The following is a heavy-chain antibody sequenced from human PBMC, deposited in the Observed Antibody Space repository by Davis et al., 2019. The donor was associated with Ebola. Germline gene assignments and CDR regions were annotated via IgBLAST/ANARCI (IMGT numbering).Heavy chain of an antibody. CDR3: TSTDTRNRGDY. J-gene: IGHJ4*02. V-gene: IGHV3-73*01. CDR2: IRSKANSYAT. D-gene: IGHD1-14*01. CDR1: GFTFSGSA. Sequence: GESLKISCAASGFTFSGSAMHWVRQASGKVLEWVVRIRSKANSYATAYAASVKGRFTISRDDSKNTAYLQMNSLKTEDTAVYYCTSTDTRNRGDYWGQGTLVTVSS.